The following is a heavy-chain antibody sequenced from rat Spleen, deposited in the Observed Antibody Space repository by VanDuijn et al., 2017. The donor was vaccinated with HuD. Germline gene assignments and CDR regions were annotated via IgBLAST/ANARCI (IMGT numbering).Heavy chain of an antibody. CDR2: ISSGGTNS. CDR3: TTYSDYATSPFAY. V-gene: IGHV5S14*01. J-gene: IGHJ3*01. CDR1: GFTFNNYW. D-gene: IGHD1-6*01. Sequence: EVQLVESGGGLVQPGRSLKLSCVASGFTFNNYWMTWVRQTPTKGLEWVASISSGGTNSFYRNSVKGRFTISRDNAENTQYLQMDSLTSEDTATYYCTTYSDYATSPFAYWGRGAPVTVSS.